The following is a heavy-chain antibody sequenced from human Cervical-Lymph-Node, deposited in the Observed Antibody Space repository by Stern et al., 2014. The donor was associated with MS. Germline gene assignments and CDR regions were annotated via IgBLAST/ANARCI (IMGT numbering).Heavy chain of an antibody. CDR2: LSYSGNT. CDR1: GGSISSNY. J-gene: IGHJ4*02. V-gene: IGHV4-59*08. D-gene: IGHD5-24*01. Sequence: QVQLQESGPGLVKPSETLSLTCTVSGGSISSNYWSWIRQPPGKGLEWIGYLSYSGNTNYNPSLKSRVTTSVDPSKNPSSPSSSSVTAADTAVYYCARHGPPRRRDDSNHPNFDYWGPGTLVAVSS. CDR3: ARHGPPRRRDDSNHPNFDY.